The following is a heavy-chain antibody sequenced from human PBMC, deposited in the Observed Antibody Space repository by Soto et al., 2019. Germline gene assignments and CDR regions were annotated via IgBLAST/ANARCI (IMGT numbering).Heavy chain of an antibody. CDR3: AKSPCSSTSCYVNWFDP. J-gene: IGHJ5*02. CDR2: ISWNSGSI. D-gene: IGHD2-2*01. CDR1: GFTFDDYA. Sequence: GGSLRLSCAASGFTFDDYAMHGGRQAPGKGLEWVSGISWNSGSIGYADSVKGRFTISRDNAKNSLYLQMNSLRAEDTALYYCAKSPCSSTSCYVNWFDPWGQGTLVTVSS. V-gene: IGHV3-9*01.